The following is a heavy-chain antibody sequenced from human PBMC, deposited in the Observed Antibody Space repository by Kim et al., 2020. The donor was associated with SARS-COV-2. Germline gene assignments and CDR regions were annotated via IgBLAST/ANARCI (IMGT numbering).Heavy chain of an antibody. CDR2: IYYSGST. J-gene: IGHJ3*02. D-gene: IGHD1-1*01. CDR3: ARDLTGTTRGAFDI. CDR1: GGSISSSSYY. Sequence: SETLSLTCTVSGGSISSSSYYWGWIRQPPGKGLEWIGSIYYSGSTYYNPSLKSRVTISVDTSKNQFSLKLSSVTAADTAVYYCARDLTGTTRGAFDIWGQGTMVTVSS. V-gene: IGHV4-39*07.